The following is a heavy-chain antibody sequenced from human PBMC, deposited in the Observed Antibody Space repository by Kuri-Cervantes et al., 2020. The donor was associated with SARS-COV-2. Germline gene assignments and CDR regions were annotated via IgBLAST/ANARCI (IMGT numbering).Heavy chain of an antibody. CDR1: GFTFSSYW. CDR2: IKQDGSEK. D-gene: IGHD6-6*01. J-gene: IGHJ4*02. CDR3: ARDGLVAARHFYGDY. V-gene: IGHV3-7*03. Sequence: GGSLRLSCAASGFTFSSYWMSWVHQAPGKGLEWVANIKQDGSEKYYVDSVKGRCTISRDNAKNSLYLQMNSLRAEDTAVYYCARDGLVAARHFYGDYWGQGTLVTVSS.